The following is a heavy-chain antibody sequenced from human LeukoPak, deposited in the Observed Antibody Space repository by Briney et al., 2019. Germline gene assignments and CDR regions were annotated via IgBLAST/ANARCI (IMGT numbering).Heavy chain of an antibody. CDR1: GYTLTELF. V-gene: IGHV3-73*01. Sequence: ASVKVSCKVSGYTLTELFMHWVRQASGKGLEWVGHIRSKANNYATVYTASVKGRFTISRDDSKNTAYLQMNSLKTEDTAVYYCIRSLIGDSSWGQGTLVTVSS. J-gene: IGHJ4*02. D-gene: IGHD7-27*01. CDR3: IRSLIGDSS. CDR2: IRSKANNYAT.